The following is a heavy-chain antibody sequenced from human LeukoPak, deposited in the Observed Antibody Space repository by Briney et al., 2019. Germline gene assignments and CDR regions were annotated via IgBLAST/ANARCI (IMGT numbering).Heavy chain of an antibody. CDR3: ARGRYSSSWYAAGSFDY. CDR1: GGTFSSYA. D-gene: IGHD6-13*01. J-gene: IGHJ4*02. V-gene: IGHV1-69*05. Sequence: GASVKVSCKASGGTFSSYAISWVRQAPGQGLEWMGGIIPIFGTANYAQKFQGRVTITTDESTSTAYMELSSLRSEDTAVYYCARGRYSSSWYAAGSFDYWGQGTLVTVSS. CDR2: IIPIFGTA.